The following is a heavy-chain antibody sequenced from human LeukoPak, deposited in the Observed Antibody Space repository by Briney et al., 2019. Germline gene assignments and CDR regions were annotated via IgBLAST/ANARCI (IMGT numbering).Heavy chain of an antibody. V-gene: IGHV4-59*08. CDR3: ARNGIHGYSGLDF. Sequence: PSETLSLTCTVSGRSISGYFWSWIRQPPGKGLEWLGYVYSDETTNYSPSLRSRITISIDTSKNQFSLNLRSVTAADTAVYYCARNGIHGYSGLDFWGQGTLVTVSS. D-gene: IGHD5-12*01. J-gene: IGHJ4*02. CDR1: GRSISGYF. CDR2: VYSDETT.